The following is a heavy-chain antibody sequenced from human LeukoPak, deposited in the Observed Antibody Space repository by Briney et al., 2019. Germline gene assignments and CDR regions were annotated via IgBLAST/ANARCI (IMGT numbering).Heavy chain of an antibody. Sequence: PSETLSLTCTVSGGSISSSSYYWGWIRQPPGKGLEWIGSIYYSGSTYYNPSLKSRVTISVDTSKNQFSLKLTSVTAADTAMYYCARGSSAWAYNWFDPWGQGTLVTISS. D-gene: IGHD6-19*01. J-gene: IGHJ5*02. CDR2: IYYSGST. CDR1: GGSISSSSYY. CDR3: ARGSSAWAYNWFDP. V-gene: IGHV4-39*07.